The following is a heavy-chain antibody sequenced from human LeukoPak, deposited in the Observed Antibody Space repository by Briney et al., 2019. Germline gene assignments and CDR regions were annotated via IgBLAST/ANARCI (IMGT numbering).Heavy chain of an antibody. CDR3: ARDPRRPRDGYNS. D-gene: IGHD5-24*01. J-gene: IGHJ5*02. V-gene: IGHV3-23*01. CDR1: GFTFSSYA. Sequence: GGSLRLSCAASGFTFSSYAMSWVRQAPGKGLEWVSAISGSGGSTYYADSVKGRFTISRDNSKNTLYLQMNSLRAEDTAVYYCARDPRRPRDGYNSWGQGTLVTVSS. CDR2: ISGSGGST.